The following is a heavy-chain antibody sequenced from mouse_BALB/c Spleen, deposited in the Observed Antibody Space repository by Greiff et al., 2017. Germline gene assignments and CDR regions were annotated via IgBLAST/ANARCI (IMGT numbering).Heavy chain of an antibody. V-gene: IGHV5-9-4*01. D-gene: IGHD1-1*01. J-gene: IGHJ3*01. Sequence: EVQLLESGAGLVKPGGSLKLSCAASGFTFSSYAMPWVRQSPEKRLEWVAEISSGGSYTYYPDTVTGRFTISRDNAKNTLYLEMSSLRSEDTAMYYCAGEGLRAWFAYWGQGTLVTVSA. CDR1: GFTFSSYA. CDR2: ISSGGSYT. CDR3: AGEGLRAWFAY.